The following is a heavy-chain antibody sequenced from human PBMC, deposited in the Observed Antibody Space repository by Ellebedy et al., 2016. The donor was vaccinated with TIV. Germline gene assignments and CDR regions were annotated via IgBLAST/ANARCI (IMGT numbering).Heavy chain of an antibody. CDR3: AVQGYVFRTGFYAFDN. V-gene: IGHV3-23*01. J-gene: IGHJ4*02. Sequence: GGSLRPSXAASGFISSSYDMSWVRQVPGKGLEWVSGISGSGATTYYADSVKGRFTISRGSSNNTLYLQMKSLGVDDTAVYFCAVQGYVFRTGFYAFDNWGQGNVVTVSS. CDR2: ISGSGATT. D-gene: IGHD3/OR15-3a*01. CDR1: GFISSSYD.